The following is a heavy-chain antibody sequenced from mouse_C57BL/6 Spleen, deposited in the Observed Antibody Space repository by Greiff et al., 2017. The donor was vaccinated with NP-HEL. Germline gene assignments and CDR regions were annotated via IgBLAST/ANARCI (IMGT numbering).Heavy chain of an antibody. Sequence: QVQLQQPGAELVKPGASVKLSCKASGYTFTSYWMQWVKQRPGQGLEWIGEIDPSDSYTNYNQKFKGKATLTVDTSSSTAYMQLSSLTSEDSAVYYCARYTHFDYWGQGTTLTVSS. D-gene: IGHD5-1-1*01. V-gene: IGHV1-50*01. CDR1: GYTFTSYW. CDR3: ARYTHFDY. J-gene: IGHJ2*01. CDR2: IDPSDSYT.